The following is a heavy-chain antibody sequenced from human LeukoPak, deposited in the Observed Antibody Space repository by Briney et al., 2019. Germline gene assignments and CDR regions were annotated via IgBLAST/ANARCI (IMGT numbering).Heavy chain of an antibody. V-gene: IGHV4-39*01. CDR3: ARLTRNSGSYYFDY. Sequence: SETLSLTCTVSSGSISSSSYYWGWIRQPPGKGLEWIGSIYYSGSTYYNPSLKSRVTISVDTSKNQFSLKLSSVTAADTAVYYCARLTRNSGSYYFDYWGQGTLVTVSS. D-gene: IGHD1-26*01. CDR2: IYYSGST. J-gene: IGHJ4*02. CDR1: SGSISSSSYY.